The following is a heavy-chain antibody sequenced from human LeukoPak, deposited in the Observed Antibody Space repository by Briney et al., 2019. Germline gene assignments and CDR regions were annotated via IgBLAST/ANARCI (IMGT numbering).Heavy chain of an antibody. V-gene: IGHV4-59*01. D-gene: IGHD4-17*01. Sequence: SETLSLTCTVSGGSISSYYWSWIRQPPGKGLEWIGYIYYSGSTNYNPSLKSRVTISVDTSKNQFSLKLSSVTAADTAVYYCARDLGSYGDNYFGYWGQGTLVTVSS. CDR2: IYYSGST. CDR1: GGSISSYY. J-gene: IGHJ4*02. CDR3: ARDLGSYGDNYFGY.